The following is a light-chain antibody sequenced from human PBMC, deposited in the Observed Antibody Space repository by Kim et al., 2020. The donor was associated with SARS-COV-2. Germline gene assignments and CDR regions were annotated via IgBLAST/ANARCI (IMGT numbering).Light chain of an antibody. V-gene: IGKV1-39*01. CDR2: AAS. CDR1: QSINTF. J-gene: IGKJ1*01. CDR3: QQTYNTPRT. Sequence: ASVGDRVSITCRASQSINTFLTWLQQKPGKAPQLLSYAASGLVSGVPSMFSGSGSGTDFTLTISSLQPEDFATFYCQQTYNTPRTFGQGTKVDIK.